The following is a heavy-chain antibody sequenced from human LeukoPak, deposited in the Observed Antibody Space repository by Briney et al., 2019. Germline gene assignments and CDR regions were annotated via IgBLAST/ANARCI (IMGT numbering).Heavy chain of an antibody. V-gene: IGHV1-2*02. CDR2: INPNSGGT. J-gene: IGHJ4*02. CDR1: GYTFTGYY. Sequence: ASVKVSCKASGYTFTGYYMHWVRQAPGQGLEWMGWINPNSGGTNYAQKFQGRVTMTRDTSISTAYMELSRLRFDDTAVYYCAYADYGDYAFDYWGQGTLVTVSS. D-gene: IGHD4-17*01. CDR3: AYADYGDYAFDY.